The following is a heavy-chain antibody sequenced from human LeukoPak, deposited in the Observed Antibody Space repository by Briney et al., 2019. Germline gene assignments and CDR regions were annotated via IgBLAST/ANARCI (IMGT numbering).Heavy chain of an antibody. D-gene: IGHD3-10*01. Sequence: KSGGSLRLSCAASGFTFSSYSMNWVRQAPGKGLEWVSSISSSSSYIYYADSVKGRFTISRDNAKNSLYLQMNSLRAEDTAMYYCTKAPPGKFDPWGQGTLVTVSS. CDR2: ISSSSSYI. CDR3: TKAPPGKFDP. V-gene: IGHV3-21*04. J-gene: IGHJ5*02. CDR1: GFTFSSYS.